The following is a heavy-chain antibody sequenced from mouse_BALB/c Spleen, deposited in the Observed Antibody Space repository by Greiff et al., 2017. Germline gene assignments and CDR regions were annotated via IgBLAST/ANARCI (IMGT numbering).Heavy chain of an antibody. Sequence: VQLQQSGPELVKPGASVKISCKASGYTFTDYYMHWVKQSHGKSLEWIGYIYPYNGGTGYNQKFKSKATLTVDNSSSTAYMELRSLTSEDSAVYYYASIRLRLPIMDYWGQGTSVTVSS. V-gene: IGHV1S29*02. CDR2: IYPYNGGT. J-gene: IGHJ4*01. CDR3: ASIRLRLPIMDY. D-gene: IGHD1-2*01. CDR1: GYTFTDYY.